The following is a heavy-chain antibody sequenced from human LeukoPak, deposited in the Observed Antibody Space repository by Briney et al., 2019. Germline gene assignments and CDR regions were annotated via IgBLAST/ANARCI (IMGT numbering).Heavy chain of an antibody. CDR2: MNPNRGNT. CDR1: GYTFTSYD. Sequence: GASVKDSCKASGYTFTSYDINWVRQATGQGLEWMGWMNPNRGNTGYAQKFQGTVTMTRNTSISTAYMELSSLRSEDTAVYYCARRRDGYPDYWGQGTLVTVSS. J-gene: IGHJ4*02. D-gene: IGHD5-24*01. CDR3: ARRRDGYPDY. V-gene: IGHV1-8*01.